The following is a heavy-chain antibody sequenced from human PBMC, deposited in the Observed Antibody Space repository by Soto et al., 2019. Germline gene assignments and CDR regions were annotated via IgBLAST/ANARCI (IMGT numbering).Heavy chain of an antibody. J-gene: IGHJ6*02. V-gene: IGHV3-7*03. CDR3: ARTQTYCSSTSCLSFYYYYGMDV. D-gene: IGHD2-2*01. CDR2: IKQDGSEK. Sequence: EVQLVESGGGLVQPGGSLRLSCAASGFTFSSYWMSWVRQAPGKGLEWVANIKQDGSEKYYVDSVKGRFTISRDNAKNSLYLQMNSLRAEDTAVYYCARTQTYCSSTSCLSFYYYYGMDVWGQGTTVTVSS. CDR1: GFTFSSYW.